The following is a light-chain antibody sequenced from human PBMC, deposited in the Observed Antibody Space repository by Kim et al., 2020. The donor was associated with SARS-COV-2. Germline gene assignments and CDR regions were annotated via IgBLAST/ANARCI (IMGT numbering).Light chain of an antibody. CDR2: VAT. V-gene: IGKV1-39*01. CDR3: QQTFTAPYT. Sequence: YASVGDRVTITCRASQSIGYHLNWYKQKPGKAPNLLIYVATRLHSGVPSRFSGSGAGTDFTLTISGLQPGDYAVYFCQQTFTAPYTFGQGTKLEI. J-gene: IGKJ2*01. CDR1: QSIGYH.